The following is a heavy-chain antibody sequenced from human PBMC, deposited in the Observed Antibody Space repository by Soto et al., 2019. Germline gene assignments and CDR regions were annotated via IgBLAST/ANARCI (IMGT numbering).Heavy chain of an antibody. V-gene: IGHV3-30*18. D-gene: IGHD3-22*01. Sequence: LRLPCAASGITCSSCGIHWFSQAPGKGQEKVAVISYDGSNKHYADSVKCRFTISRDNSKNTLYLQMNSLRVEDTAVYYCAKNQHYYVSSGPWIPCYYGMEVWGQGNTVVVSS. CDR1: GITCSSCG. CDR2: ISYDGSNK. CDR3: AKNQHYYVSSGPWIPCYYGMEV. J-gene: IGHJ6*02.